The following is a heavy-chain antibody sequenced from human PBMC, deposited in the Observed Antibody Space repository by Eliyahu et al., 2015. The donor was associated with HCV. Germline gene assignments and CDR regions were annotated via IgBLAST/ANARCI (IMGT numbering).Heavy chain of an antibody. D-gene: IGHD3-22*01. J-gene: IGHJ3*02. CDR1: GFTFXXYG. Sequence: QVQLVESGGGVVQPGRSLRLSCAASGFTFXXYGMHWVRQAPGKGLGWVAVIWYDGSNKYYADSVKGRFTISRDNSKNTLFLQMNSLRAEDTAVYYCARGGYYDRGGYHDAFDIWGQGTMVTVSS. V-gene: IGHV3-33*01. CDR2: IWYDGSNK. CDR3: ARGGYYDRGGYHDAFDI.